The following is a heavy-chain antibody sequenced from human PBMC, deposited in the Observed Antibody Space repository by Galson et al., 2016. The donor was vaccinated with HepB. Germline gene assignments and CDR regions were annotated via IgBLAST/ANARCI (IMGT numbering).Heavy chain of an antibody. CDR3: AREERHCSSMRCQNPDYGMDV. CDR2: ISSDGSNE. D-gene: IGHD2-2*01. J-gene: IGHJ6*02. Sequence: LRLPCAASGLRLTRYGMHSVRQAPGKGLEGVALISSDGSNEYYADSVKGRVTISRDNSRNSLYLQMNSLRAEDTAVYFCAREERHCSSMRCQNPDYGMDVWGQGTTVTVSS. V-gene: IGHV3-30*13. CDR1: GLRLTRYG.